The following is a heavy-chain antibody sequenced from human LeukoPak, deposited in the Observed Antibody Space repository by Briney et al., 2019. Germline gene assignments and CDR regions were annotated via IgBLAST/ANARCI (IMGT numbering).Heavy chain of an antibody. V-gene: IGHV3-48*03. Sequence: GGSLRLSCAASEFTFSIYEMNWVRQAPGKGLEWVSYISSSGTTIYYADSMKGRFTISRDNPKNSLYLQMNNLRAEDTDVYNCVRDNTARYCSSGSCLNGNAFDIWGQGTMVTVSS. D-gene: IGHD2-15*01. CDR1: EFTFSIYE. CDR2: ISSSGTTI. CDR3: VRDNTARYCSSGSCLNGNAFDI. J-gene: IGHJ3*02.